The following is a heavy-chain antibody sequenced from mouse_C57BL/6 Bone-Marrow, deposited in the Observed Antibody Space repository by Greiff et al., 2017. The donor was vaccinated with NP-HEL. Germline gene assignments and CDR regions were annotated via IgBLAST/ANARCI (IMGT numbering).Heavy chain of an antibody. V-gene: IGHV1-19*01. J-gene: IGHJ3*01. CDR1: GYTFTDYY. Sequence: EVQVVESGPVLVKPGASVKMSCKASGYTFTDYYMNWVKQSHGKSLEWIGIINPYNGGTSYNQKFKGKATLTVDKSSSTAYIELNSLTSEDSAVYYCAGQLRLRFAYWGQGTLVTVSA. CDR2: INPYNGGT. D-gene: IGHD3-2*02. CDR3: AGQLRLRFAY.